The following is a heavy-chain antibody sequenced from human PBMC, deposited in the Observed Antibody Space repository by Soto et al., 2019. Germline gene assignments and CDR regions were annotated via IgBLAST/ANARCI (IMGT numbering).Heavy chain of an antibody. CDR2: IWYDGSNK. CDR3: ARGGEVGATSYYYYSYGMDV. J-gene: IGHJ6*02. CDR1: GFTFSSYG. Sequence: QVQLVESGGGVVQPGRSLRLSCAASGFTFSSYGMHWVRQAPGKGLEWVAVIWYDGSNKYYADSVKGRFTISRDNSKNTMYLKMNSLRAEDKAVYYCARGGEVGATSYYYYSYGMDVWGQGTTVTVSS. V-gene: IGHV3-33*01. D-gene: IGHD1-26*01.